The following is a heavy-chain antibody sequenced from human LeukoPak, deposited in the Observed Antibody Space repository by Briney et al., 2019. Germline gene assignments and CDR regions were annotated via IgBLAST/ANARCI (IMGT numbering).Heavy chain of an antibody. J-gene: IGHJ5*02. D-gene: IGHD3-10*01. CDR1: GGSISSYY. CDR3: AREAMYYYGSGRPFNWFDP. CDR2: IYTSGST. Sequence: PSETLSLTCTVSGGSISSYYWSWIRQPAGKGLEWIGRIYTSGSTNYNPSLKSRVTISVDTSKNQFSLKLSSVTAADTAVYYCAREAMYYYGSGRPFNWFDPWGQGTLVTVSS. V-gene: IGHV4-4*07.